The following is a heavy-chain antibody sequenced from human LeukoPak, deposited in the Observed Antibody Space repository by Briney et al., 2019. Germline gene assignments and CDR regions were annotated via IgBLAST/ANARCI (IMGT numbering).Heavy chain of an antibody. D-gene: IGHD2-2*01. CDR2: IYYSGST. V-gene: IGHV4-59*01. CDR1: GGSISSYY. Sequence: SETLSLTCTVSGGSISSYYWSWIRQPPGKGLEWTGYIYYSGSTNYNPSLKSRVTISVDTSKNQFSLKLSSVTAADTAVYYCARDKGYCSSTSSRNDAFDIWGQGTMVTVSS. CDR3: ARDKGYCSSTSSRNDAFDI. J-gene: IGHJ3*02.